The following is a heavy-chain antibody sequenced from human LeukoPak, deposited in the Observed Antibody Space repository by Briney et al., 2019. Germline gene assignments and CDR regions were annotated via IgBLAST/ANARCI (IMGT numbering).Heavy chain of an antibody. CDR3: ARERLSSGWYYFDY. J-gene: IGHJ4*02. Sequence: EASVKASYKASGGTFSSYAISWVRQAPGQGLEWMGGIIPIFGTANYAQKFQGRVTITTDESTSTAYMELSSLRSEDTAVYYCARERLSSGWYYFDYWGQGTLVTVSS. D-gene: IGHD6-19*01. V-gene: IGHV1-69*05. CDR1: GGTFSSYA. CDR2: IIPIFGTA.